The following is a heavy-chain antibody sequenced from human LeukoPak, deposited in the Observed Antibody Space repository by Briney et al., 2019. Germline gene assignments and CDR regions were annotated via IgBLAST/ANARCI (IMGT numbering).Heavy chain of an antibody. CDR2: ISYDGSNK. V-gene: IGHV3-30-3*01. CDR3: ARDRRSSSWYGDPVFDY. Sequence: PGRSLRLSCAASGFTFSSYAMHWVRQAPGKGLEWVAVISYDGSNKYYADSVKGRFTISRDNSENTLYLQMNSLRAEDTAVYYCARDRRSSSWYGDPVFDYWGQGTLVTVSS. J-gene: IGHJ4*02. CDR1: GFTFSSYA. D-gene: IGHD6-13*01.